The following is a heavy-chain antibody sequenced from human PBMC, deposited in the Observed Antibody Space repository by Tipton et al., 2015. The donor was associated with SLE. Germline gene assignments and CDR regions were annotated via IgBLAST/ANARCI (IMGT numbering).Heavy chain of an antibody. CDR2: ISSSSSYI. Sequence: SLRLSCAASGFTFSSYSMNCVRQAPGKGQEWFTSISSSSSYIYYADSVKGRFTISRDNAKNSLYLQMNSLRAEDTAVYYCARALSSSWYYFDYWGQGTLVTVSS. CDR3: ARALSSSWYYFDY. J-gene: IGHJ4*02. V-gene: IGHV3-21*03. CDR1: GFTFSSYS. D-gene: IGHD6-13*01.